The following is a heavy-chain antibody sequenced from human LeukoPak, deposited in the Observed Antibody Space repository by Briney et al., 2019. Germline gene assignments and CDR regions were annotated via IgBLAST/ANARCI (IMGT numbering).Heavy chain of an antibody. CDR1: GFTFSSYG. Sequence: PGGSLRLSCAASGFTFSSYGMHWVRQAPGKGLEWVAVISYDGSNKYYADSVKGRFTISRDNSKNTLYLQMNSLRAEDTAVYYCAKVGGVATISLFDYWGQGTLVTVSS. CDR2: ISYDGSNK. V-gene: IGHV3-30*18. J-gene: IGHJ4*02. D-gene: IGHD5-12*01. CDR3: AKVGGVATISLFDY.